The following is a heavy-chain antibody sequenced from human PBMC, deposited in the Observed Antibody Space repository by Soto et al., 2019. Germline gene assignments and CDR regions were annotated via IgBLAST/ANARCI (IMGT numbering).Heavy chain of an antibody. J-gene: IGHJ6*02. CDR2: INPSGGST. Sequence: ASVKVSCKASGYTFTSYYMHWVRQAPGQGLEWMGIINPSGGSTSYAQKFQGRVTMTRDTSTSTVYMELSSLRSEDTAVYYCAREGSSSSGGAGHYYYYYGMDVWGQGTTVPSP. V-gene: IGHV1-46*01. D-gene: IGHD6-13*01. CDR3: AREGSSSSGGAGHYYYYYGMDV. CDR1: GYTFTSYY.